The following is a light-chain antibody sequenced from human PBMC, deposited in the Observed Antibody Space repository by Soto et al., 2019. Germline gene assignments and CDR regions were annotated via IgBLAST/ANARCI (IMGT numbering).Light chain of an antibody. Sequence: EIVLTQSPGTLSLSPGERATLSCRASQSVSSSSLAWYQQKPGQAPRLLIYGASSRATGIPDRFSGSGSGTDFTLTISRREAEDFAVYYCQQYGSSPPMYTFGQGTKLEIK. V-gene: IGKV3-20*01. CDR1: QSVSSSS. CDR2: GAS. CDR3: QQYGSSPPMYT. J-gene: IGKJ2*01.